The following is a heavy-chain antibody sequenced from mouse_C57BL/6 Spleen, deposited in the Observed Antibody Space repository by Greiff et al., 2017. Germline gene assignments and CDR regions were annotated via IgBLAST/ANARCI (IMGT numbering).Heavy chain of an antibody. J-gene: IGHJ2*01. CDR1: GYTFTSYW. CDR3: AKPVVAGRYFDY. D-gene: IGHD1-1*01. V-gene: IGHV1-64*01. Sequence: QVQLQQPGAELVKPGASVKLSCKASGYTFTSYWMHWVKQRPGQGLEWIGMIHPNTGSTNYNEKFKSKATLTVDNSSITAYMHPSSLTSEDPAVEYCAKPVVAGRYFDYWGQGTTLTGSS. CDR2: IHPNTGST.